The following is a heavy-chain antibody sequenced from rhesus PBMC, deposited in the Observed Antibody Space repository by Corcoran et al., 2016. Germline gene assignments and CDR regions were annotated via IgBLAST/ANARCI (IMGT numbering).Heavy chain of an antibody. V-gene: IGHV4S11*01. CDR1: GGSISSNY. D-gene: IGHD6-13*01. J-gene: IGHJ5-1*01. CDR3: ARDRLGIAAGRFDV. Sequence: QVQLQESGPGLVKPLETLSLTCAASGGSISSNYWSWIRQPPGKGLECIGYIYGSGSSTNYNPSLKSRVTLSVDTSKNRFSLKLSSVTAADTAVYYCARDRLGIAAGRFDVWGAGVLVTVSS. CDR2: IYGSGSST.